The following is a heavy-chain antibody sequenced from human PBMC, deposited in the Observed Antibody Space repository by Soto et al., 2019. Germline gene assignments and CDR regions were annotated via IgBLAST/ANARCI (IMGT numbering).Heavy chain of an antibody. V-gene: IGHV3-15*01. J-gene: IGHJ4*02. Sequence: GGSLRLSCAASGFTFSNAWMSWVRQAPGKGLEWVGRIKSKTDGGTTDYAAPVKGRFTISRDDSKNTLYLQMNSLKTEDTAVYYCTTDVLVVYAILKYYWGQGTLVTVSS. CDR1: GFTFSNAW. D-gene: IGHD2-8*01. CDR2: IKSKTDGGTT. CDR3: TTDVLVVYAILKYY.